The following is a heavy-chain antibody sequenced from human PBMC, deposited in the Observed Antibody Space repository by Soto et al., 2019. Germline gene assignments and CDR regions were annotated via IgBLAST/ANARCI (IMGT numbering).Heavy chain of an antibody. D-gene: IGHD6-13*01. V-gene: IGHV1-69*06. CDR3: ARMESAAGPIDY. CDR2: IIPIFGTA. J-gene: IGHJ4*02. Sequence: SVKVSCKASGGTFSSYAISWVRQAPGQGLEWMGGIIPIFGTANYAQKFQGRVTITADKSTSTAYMELSSLRSEDTAVYYCARMESAAGPIDYWGQGTLVTVSS. CDR1: GGTFSSYA.